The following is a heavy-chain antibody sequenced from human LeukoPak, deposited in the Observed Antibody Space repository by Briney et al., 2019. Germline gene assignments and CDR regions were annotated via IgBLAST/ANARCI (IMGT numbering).Heavy chain of an antibody. D-gene: IGHD2-2*01. CDR2: IYPGDSDT. Sequence: GESLKISWKGSGYSFTSYWIGWVRQMPGKGLEWMGIIYPGDSDTRYRPSFQAQATIPADKSISTAFLQWSSLKASDTVMYYCASQRGYCSSTSCYAHYYYYYYMDVWGKGNTVTVSS. CDR1: GYSFTSYW. J-gene: IGHJ6*03. V-gene: IGHV5-51*01. CDR3: ASQRGYCSSTSCYAHYYYYYYMDV.